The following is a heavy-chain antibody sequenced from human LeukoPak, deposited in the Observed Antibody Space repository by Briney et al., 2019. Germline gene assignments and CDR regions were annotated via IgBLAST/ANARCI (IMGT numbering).Heavy chain of an antibody. CDR3: ARSPVGVRKKHDF. Sequence: ASVKVSCKASGYTFTSYDINWVRQATGQGLEWMGWMNPTSGHTGYAQNFQSRVTMTRDTSISTAYMELNSLTSEDTAVYYCARSPVGVRKKHDFWGQGTLVIVSS. CDR2: MNPTSGHT. D-gene: IGHD3-10*01. V-gene: IGHV1-8*01. CDR1: GYTFTSYD. J-gene: IGHJ4*02.